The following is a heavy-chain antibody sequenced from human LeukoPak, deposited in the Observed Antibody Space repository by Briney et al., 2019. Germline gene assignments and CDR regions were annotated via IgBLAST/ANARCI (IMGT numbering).Heavy chain of an antibody. CDR3: ARGGYSIAAYYYYYYMDV. CDR2: IYHSGST. CDR1: GCSISSGYY. D-gene: IGHD6-25*01. V-gene: IGHV4-38-2*02. J-gene: IGHJ6*03. Sequence: SETLSLTCTVSGCSISSGYYWGWIRQPPGKGLEWIGSIYHSGSTYYNPSLKSRVTISVDTSKNQFSLKLSSVTAADTAVYYCARGGYSIAAYYYYYYMDVWGKGTTVTVSS.